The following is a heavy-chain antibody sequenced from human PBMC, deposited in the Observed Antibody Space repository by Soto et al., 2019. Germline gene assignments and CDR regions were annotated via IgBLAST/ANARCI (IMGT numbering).Heavy chain of an antibody. D-gene: IGHD3-3*01. CDR3: AAPSPRITIFGVRIHSYAFDI. J-gene: IGHJ3*02. CDR1: GYTFTSYA. CDR2: INAGNGNT. V-gene: IGHV1-3*01. Sequence: ASVKVSCNASGYTFTSYAMHWVRQAPGQRLEWMGWINAGNGNTKYSQKFQGRVTITRDTSASTAYMELSSLRSEDTAVYYCAAPSPRITIFGVRIHSYAFDIWGQGTMVTVSS.